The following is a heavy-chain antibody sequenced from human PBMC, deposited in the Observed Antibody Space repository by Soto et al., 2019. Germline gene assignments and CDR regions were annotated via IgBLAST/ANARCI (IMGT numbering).Heavy chain of an antibody. CDR2: ISSSRSTI. CDR3: ERALGYYYDGRDL. CDR1: GFPFRLYS. Sequence: EVQLVESGGGLVQPGGSLRLSCAASGFPFRLYSMNWDRKAPGQGMAWVSDISSSRSTIYYADPVKGRFTISRENAKRSEYRQMNSLRDEDTVVYDRERALGYYYDGRDLWVQGTTVTVSS. V-gene: IGHV3-48*02. J-gene: IGHJ6*02. D-gene: IGHD7-27*01.